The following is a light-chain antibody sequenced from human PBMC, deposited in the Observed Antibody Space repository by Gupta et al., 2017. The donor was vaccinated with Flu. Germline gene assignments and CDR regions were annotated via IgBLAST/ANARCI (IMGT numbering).Light chain of an antibody. Sequence: DIQMTQSPSSLSASVGDRVTITCRASQSISSYLNWYQQKPGKAPKLLTYAASSLQSGVPSRFSGSRSGTEFTRTISSLQPGDFSTNYCQQSYSTRSITFGQGTRLEIK. J-gene: IGKJ5*01. CDR3: QQSYSTRSIT. CDR2: AAS. V-gene: IGKV1-39*01. CDR1: QSISSY.